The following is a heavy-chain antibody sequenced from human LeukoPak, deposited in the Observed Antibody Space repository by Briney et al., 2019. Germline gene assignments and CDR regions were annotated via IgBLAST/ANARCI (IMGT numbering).Heavy chain of an antibody. Sequence: GASVKVSCKASGYTFTSYGISWVRQAPGQGLEWMGWISAYNGNTNYAQKLQGRVTMTTDTSTSTAYMELRSLRSDDTAVYYCARGEGSSSWPAGWYYGMDVWGQGTTVIVSS. CDR1: GYTFTSYG. CDR3: ARGEGSSSWPAGWYYGMDV. V-gene: IGHV1-18*01. CDR2: ISAYNGNT. J-gene: IGHJ6*02. D-gene: IGHD6-13*01.